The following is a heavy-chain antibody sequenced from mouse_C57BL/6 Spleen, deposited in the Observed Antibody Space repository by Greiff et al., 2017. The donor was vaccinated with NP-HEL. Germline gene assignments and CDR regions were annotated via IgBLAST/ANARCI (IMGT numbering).Heavy chain of an antibody. CDR2: INPNNGGT. CDR3: ARPKDYALDY. J-gene: IGHJ4*01. V-gene: IGHV1-26*01. Sequence: EVQLQQSGPELVKPGASVKISCKASGYTFTDYYMNWVKQSHGKSLEWIGDINPNNGGTSYNQKCKGKATLTVDKSSSTAYMELRSLTSEDSAVYYCARPKDYALDYWGQGTSVTVSS. CDR1: GYTFTDYY.